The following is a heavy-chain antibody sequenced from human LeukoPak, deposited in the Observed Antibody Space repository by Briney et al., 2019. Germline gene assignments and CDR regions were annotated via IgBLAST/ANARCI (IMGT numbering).Heavy chain of an antibody. J-gene: IGHJ4*02. D-gene: IGHD3-22*01. V-gene: IGHV3-43*01. CDR1: GFTFYDYI. CDR3: VRAHHISGDYYAPNYFDS. CDR2: ISWDSDSI. Sequence: PGGSLRLSCASSGFTFYDYIVHWVRQTPGKGLEWVSLISWDSDSIYYVDSVKGRFTTSRDNSKNSLYLQMNILRTEDTALYYCVRAHHISGDYYAPNYFDSWGQGTLVTVSS.